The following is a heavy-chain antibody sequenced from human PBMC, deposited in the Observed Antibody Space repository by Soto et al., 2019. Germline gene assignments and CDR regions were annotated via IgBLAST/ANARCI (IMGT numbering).Heavy chain of an antibody. Sequence: ASVKVSCKVSGYTLTELSMHWVRQAPGKGLEWMGGFDPEDGETIYAQKFQGRVTMTEDTSTDTAYMELSSLRSEDTAVYYCATIPTAAIFGVVTTPNWFDPWGQGTLVTVSS. CDR2: FDPEDGET. D-gene: IGHD3-3*01. CDR1: GYTLTELS. J-gene: IGHJ5*02. V-gene: IGHV1-24*01. CDR3: ATIPTAAIFGVVTTPNWFDP.